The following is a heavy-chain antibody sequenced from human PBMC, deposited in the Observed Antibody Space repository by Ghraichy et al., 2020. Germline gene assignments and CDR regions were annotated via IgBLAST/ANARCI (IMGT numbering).Heavy chain of an antibody. CDR1: GFTFSSYG. Sequence: GGSLRLSCAASGFTFSSYGMHWVRQAPGKGLEWVALIWYDGSNKYYADSVKGRFTISRDNSKNTLYLQMNSLRADDTAVYYCARDQGSSLTIFGVVICYFDSWGQGTLVTVSS. CDR2: IWYDGSNK. J-gene: IGHJ4*02. V-gene: IGHV3-33*01. CDR3: ARDQGSSLTIFGVVICYFDS. D-gene: IGHD3-3*01.